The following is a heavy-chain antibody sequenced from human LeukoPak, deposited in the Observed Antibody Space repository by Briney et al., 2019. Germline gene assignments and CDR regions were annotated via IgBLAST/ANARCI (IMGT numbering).Heavy chain of an antibody. Sequence: ETLSLTCTVSGGSISSYYWSWIRQPPGKGLEWVSYINIDSITVNYADSVKGRFTISRDNAKNSLYLQMNSLRAEDTAVYYCSTAKFDNWGQGTLVTVSS. V-gene: IGHV3-48*01. CDR2: INIDSITV. CDR1: GGSISSYY. CDR3: STAKFDN. J-gene: IGHJ4*02.